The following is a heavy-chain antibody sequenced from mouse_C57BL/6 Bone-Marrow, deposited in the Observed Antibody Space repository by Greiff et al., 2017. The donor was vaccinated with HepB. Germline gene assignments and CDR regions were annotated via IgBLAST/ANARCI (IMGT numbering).Heavy chain of an antibody. V-gene: IGHV1-55*01. Sequence: QVQLKQPGAELVKPGASVKMSCKASGYTFTSYWITWVKQRPGQGLEWIGDIYPGSGSTNYNEKFKSKATLTVDTSSSPAYMQLSSLTSDDSAVYYCAAGYFYYYAMDYWGQGTSVTVSS. CDR1: GYTFTSYW. D-gene: IGHD2-3*01. J-gene: IGHJ4*01. CDR3: AAGYFYYYAMDY. CDR2: IYPGSGST.